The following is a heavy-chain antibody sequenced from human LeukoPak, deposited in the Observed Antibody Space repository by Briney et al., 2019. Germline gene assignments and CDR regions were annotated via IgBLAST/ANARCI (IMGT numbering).Heavy chain of an antibody. CDR2: IYCDGST. Sequence: PSETLSLTCTVSGASISSYCWSWIRQPPGKGLEWIGYIYCDGSTNYNPSLKSRVTISVDTSKNQFSLKLNSVTAADTAVYYCARQPIVQRTYAFDIWGQGTMVTVSS. J-gene: IGHJ3*02. D-gene: IGHD3-16*02. CDR1: GASISSYC. V-gene: IGHV4-59*08. CDR3: ARQPIVQRTYAFDI.